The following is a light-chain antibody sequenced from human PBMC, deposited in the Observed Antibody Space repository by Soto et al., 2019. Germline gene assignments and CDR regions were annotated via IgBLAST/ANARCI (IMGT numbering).Light chain of an antibody. CDR1: QTVSSSYY. CDR2: GAS. CDR3: QQYVTSPPGYT. J-gene: IGKJ2*01. Sequence: EVVLTQSPGTLSLSPGERATLSCRTSQTVSSSYYLAWYQQKPGQAPRLLIYGASNRASGVPDRFSSGWSGTDFTLTISRLEPEDFAVYYWQQYVTSPPGYTFGQGTELRIK. V-gene: IGKV3-20*01.